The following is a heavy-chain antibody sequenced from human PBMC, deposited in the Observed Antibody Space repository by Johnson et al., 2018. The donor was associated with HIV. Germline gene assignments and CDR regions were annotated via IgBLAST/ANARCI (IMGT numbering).Heavy chain of an antibody. Sequence: VQLLESGGGLVQPGGSLRLSCAASGFTFSSYWMSWVRQAPGKGLEWVANIKQDGSEKYYVDSVKGRFTISRDNAKNSLYLQMNSLRAEDTAVYYCATAPYYDFWSGPDAFDIWGQGTMVTVSS. V-gene: IGHV3-7*05. J-gene: IGHJ3*02. CDR1: GFTFSSYW. CDR2: IKQDGSEK. D-gene: IGHD3-3*01. CDR3: ATAPYYDFWSGPDAFDI.